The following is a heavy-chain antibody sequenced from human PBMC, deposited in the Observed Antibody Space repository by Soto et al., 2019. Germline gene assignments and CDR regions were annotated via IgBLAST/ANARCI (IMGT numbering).Heavy chain of an antibody. CDR3: AGEIYDYVWGSYRYTVGSFDP. CDR1: GGSFSGYY. CDR2: INHSGST. J-gene: IGHJ5*02. D-gene: IGHD3-16*02. V-gene: IGHV4-34*01. Sequence: SETLSLTCAVYGGSFSGYYWSWIRQPPGKGLEWIGEINHSGSTNYNPSLKSRVTISVDTSKNQFSLKLSSVTAADTAVYYCAGEIYDYVWGSYRYTVGSFDPWGQGTLVTVSS.